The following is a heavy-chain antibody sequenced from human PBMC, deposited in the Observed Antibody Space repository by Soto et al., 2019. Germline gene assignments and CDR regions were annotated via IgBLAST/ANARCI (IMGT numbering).Heavy chain of an antibody. CDR1: GFTFSSSS. CDR3: SRVKSKVHYGDHNWFDP. D-gene: IGHD4-17*01. Sequence: PGGSLRLSCAASGFTFSSSSMNWVRQAPGKGLEWVSSISSSSSYIYYADSVKGRFTISRDNAKNSLYLKMNSMRAEDTAVYYCSRVKSKVHYGDHNWFDPWGQGTLVTVSS. CDR2: ISSSSSYI. J-gene: IGHJ5*02. V-gene: IGHV3-21*01.